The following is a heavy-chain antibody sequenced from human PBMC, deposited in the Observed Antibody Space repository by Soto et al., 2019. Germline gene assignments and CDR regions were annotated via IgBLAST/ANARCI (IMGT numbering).Heavy chain of an antibody. J-gene: IGHJ6*02. CDR2: IYYSGST. V-gene: IGHV4-61*01. CDR3: ARDVIVVVPAAQNYYGMDV. Sequence: SETLSLTCTVSGGSVSSGSYYWSWIRQPPGKGLEWIGYIYYSGSTNYNPSLKSRVTISVDTSKNQFSLKLSSVTAEDTAVYYCARDVIVVVPAAQNYYGMDVWGQGTTVTVSS. CDR1: GGSVSSGSYY. D-gene: IGHD2-2*01.